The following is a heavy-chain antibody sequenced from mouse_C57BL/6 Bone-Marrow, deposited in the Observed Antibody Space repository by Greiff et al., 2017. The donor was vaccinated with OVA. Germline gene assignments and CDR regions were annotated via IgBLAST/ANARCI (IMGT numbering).Heavy chain of an antibody. CDR1: GFTFSDYY. V-gene: IGHV5-16*01. CDR3: ARENDYGSDYAMDY. CDR2: INYDGSST. Sequence: DVKLVESEGGLVQPGSSMKLSCTASGFTFSDYYMAWVRQVPEKGLEWVANINYDGSSTYYLDSLKSRFIISRDNAKNILYLQMSSLKSEDTATYYCARENDYGSDYAMDYWGQGTSVTVSS. J-gene: IGHJ4*01. D-gene: IGHD1-1*01.